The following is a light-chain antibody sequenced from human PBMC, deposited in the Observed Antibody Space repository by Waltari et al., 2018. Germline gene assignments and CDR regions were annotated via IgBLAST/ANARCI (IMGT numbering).Light chain of an antibody. CDR3: AAWDDSLNGRWV. Sequence: QSVLTQPPSVSGTPGQRVTISCSGSASNIGNNLVNWYQQFPGKAPKLLFYRSDQVPSGAPDRFSGSKSGTSASLAISGLQSEDEADYYCAAWDDSLNGRWVFGGGTKVTVL. J-gene: IGLJ3*02. CDR2: RSD. CDR1: ASNIGNNL. V-gene: IGLV1-44*01.